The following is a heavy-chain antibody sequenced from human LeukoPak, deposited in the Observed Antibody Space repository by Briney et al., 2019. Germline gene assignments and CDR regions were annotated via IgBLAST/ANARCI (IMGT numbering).Heavy chain of an antibody. D-gene: IGHD2-2*01. V-gene: IGHV3-23*01. CDR1: GFTFSIYA. CDR2: ISGSGGST. J-gene: IGHJ4*02. Sequence: AGGSLRLSCAASGFTFSIYAMSWVRQAPGKGLEWVSAISGSGGSTYYADSVKGRFTISRDNSKNTLYLQMNSLRADDTAVYYCAKDSSVVVPAAIPYWGQGTLVTVSS. CDR3: AKDSSVVVPAAIPY.